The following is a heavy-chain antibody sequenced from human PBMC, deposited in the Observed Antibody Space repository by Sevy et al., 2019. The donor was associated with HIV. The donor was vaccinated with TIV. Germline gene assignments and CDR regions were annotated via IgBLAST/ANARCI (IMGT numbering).Heavy chain of an antibody. J-gene: IGHJ4*02. Sequence: GGSLRLSCAASGFTVNSNYMTWVRQAPGKGLEGVSVIHSDDTTYHADSVKDRCTISRDNFKNTLYLHMSSLRAEDTAVYYCARGKSGYGYALNYWGQQTLVTVSS. CDR1: GFTVNSNY. CDR3: ARGKSGYGYALNY. D-gene: IGHD5-18*01. CDR2: IHSDDTT. V-gene: IGHV3-66*01.